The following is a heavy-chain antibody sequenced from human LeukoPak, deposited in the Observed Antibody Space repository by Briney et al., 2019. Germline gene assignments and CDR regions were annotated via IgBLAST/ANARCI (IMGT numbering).Heavy chain of an antibody. Sequence: GGSLRLSCAASGFTFSSYGMHWVRQAPGKGLEWVAVIWYDGSNKYYADSVDGRFTISRDNSKNTLYLQMNSLRAEDTAVYYCARDRLTGDNFDYWGQGTLVTVSS. V-gene: IGHV3-33*01. J-gene: IGHJ4*02. CDR2: IWYDGSNK. CDR1: GFTFSSYG. CDR3: ARDRLTGDNFDY. D-gene: IGHD7-27*01.